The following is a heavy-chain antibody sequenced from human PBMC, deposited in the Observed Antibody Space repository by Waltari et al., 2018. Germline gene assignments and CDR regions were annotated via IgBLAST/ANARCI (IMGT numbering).Heavy chain of an antibody. CDR3: ARQLLKGIQL. V-gene: IGHV4-39*01. CDR2: IYYSGST. Sequence: QLQLQESGPGLVKPSETLSLTCTVSGGSISSSSNYWGWLRQPPGKGLEWIGSIYYSGSTYYNPSLKSRVTISVDTSKNQFSLKLSSVTAADTAVYYCARQLLKGIQLWGQGTLVTVSS. D-gene: IGHD5-18*01. CDR1: GGSISSSSNY. J-gene: IGHJ4*02.